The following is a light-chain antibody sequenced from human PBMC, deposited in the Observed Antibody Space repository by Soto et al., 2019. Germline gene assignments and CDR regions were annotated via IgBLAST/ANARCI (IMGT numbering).Light chain of an antibody. CDR1: SRDIGGYDF. J-gene: IGLJ2*01. CDR2: NVN. Sequence: QSALTQPPSASGSPGQAVTISCTGTSRDIGGYDFVSWYQVRPGEAPQLIIYNVNGRPSGVPRRFSGSKSGNTASLTVSGLQAVDEADYYCASWDDSLNGVVFGGGTQLTVL. V-gene: IGLV2-8*01. CDR3: ASWDDSLNGVV.